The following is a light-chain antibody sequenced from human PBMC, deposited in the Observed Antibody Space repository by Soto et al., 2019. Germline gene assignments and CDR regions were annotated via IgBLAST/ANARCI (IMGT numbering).Light chain of an antibody. V-gene: IGKV1-39*01. CDR3: QQTYSTLSIT. CDR1: ESIARH. J-gene: IGKJ5*01. Sequence: DLQMTQSPSSLSASVGDRVTITCRASESIARHLNWYQQKPGKAPKLLIYAASSLRNGVPSRFRGGRSGTDFTLTISNLQPEDFATYYCQQTYSTLSITFGQGTRLEIK. CDR2: AAS.